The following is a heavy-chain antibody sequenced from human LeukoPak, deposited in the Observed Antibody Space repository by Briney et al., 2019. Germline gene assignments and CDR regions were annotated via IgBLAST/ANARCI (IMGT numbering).Heavy chain of an antibody. CDR1: GGSIITTNW. CDR3: TRESGAFSPFGC. Sequence: SGTLSLTCAVSGGSIITTNWWSWVRQPPGKGLEWIGEVHLNGATNYNPSLESRVSMSIDKSKNHLSLELSSMTAADTAMYYCTRESGAFSPFGCWGQGTLVTVSS. V-gene: IGHV4-4*02. D-gene: IGHD1-26*01. CDR2: VHLNGAT. J-gene: IGHJ4*02.